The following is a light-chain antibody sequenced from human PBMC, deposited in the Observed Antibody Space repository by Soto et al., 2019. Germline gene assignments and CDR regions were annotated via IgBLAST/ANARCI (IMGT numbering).Light chain of an antibody. CDR3: KTYNSYKYT. CDR2: KAS. CDR1: QTISSW. Sequence: DIQRTPSPSTVSASVGDGATITCRASQTISSWLAWYQQKTGKAPNLLIYKASSLQTGVPSRFSGSGSGTEFTLDIRSLKTDDLATYYCKTYNSYKYTVGQG. V-gene: IGKV1-5*03. J-gene: IGKJ2*01.